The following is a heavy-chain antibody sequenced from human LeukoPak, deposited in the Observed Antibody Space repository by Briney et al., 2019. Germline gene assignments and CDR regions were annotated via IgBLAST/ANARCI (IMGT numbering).Heavy chain of an antibody. D-gene: IGHD1-26*01. V-gene: IGHV3-23*01. CDR2: ISGSGGST. Sequence: GGSLRLSCAASGFTFSSYAMSWVRQAPGKGLDWVSAISGSGGSTYYADSVKGRFTISRENSKNTLYLQMNSRRAEDTAVYYCASNLVGATLAFDYWGQGTLVTVSS. CDR1: GFTFSSYA. CDR3: ASNLVGATLAFDY. J-gene: IGHJ4*02.